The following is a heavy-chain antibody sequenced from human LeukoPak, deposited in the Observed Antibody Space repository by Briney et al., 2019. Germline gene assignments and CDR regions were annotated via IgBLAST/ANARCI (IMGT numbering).Heavy chain of an antibody. J-gene: IGHJ6*03. V-gene: IGHV3-23*01. CDR1: GFTFSSYA. Sequence: PGGSLRLSCAASGFTFSSYAMSWVRQAPGKGLEWVSAISGSGGSTHYADSVKGRFTISRDNSENTLYLQMNSLRAEDTAVYYCAKEEGAPTPYYYYYMDVWGKGTTVTVSS. CDR2: ISGSGGST. D-gene: IGHD1-26*01. CDR3: AKEEGAPTPYYYYYMDV.